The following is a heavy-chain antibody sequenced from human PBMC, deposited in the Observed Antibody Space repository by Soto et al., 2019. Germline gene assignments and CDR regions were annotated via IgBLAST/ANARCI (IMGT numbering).Heavy chain of an antibody. J-gene: IGHJ6*02. CDR1: GDSIISSNYY. Sequence: PSETLSLTCTVSGDSIISSNYYWGWIRQPPGKGLEWIGSISYSGSTYYNPSPNGRVTISVDTSKNQFSLKLTSLTAADTAVYYCVRRYFYGSGKYGVDVWGQGTMVTICS. V-gene: IGHV4-39*01. CDR2: ISYSGST. CDR3: VRRYFYGSGKYGVDV. D-gene: IGHD3-10*01.